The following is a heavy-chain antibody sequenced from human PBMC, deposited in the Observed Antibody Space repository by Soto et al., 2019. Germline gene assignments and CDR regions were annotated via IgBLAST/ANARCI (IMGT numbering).Heavy chain of an antibody. CDR1: KFSFSGDW. CDR2: VNPDGSTT. V-gene: IGHV3-74*01. J-gene: IGHJ5*02. D-gene: IGHD1-26*01. Sequence: EVQLVESGGGLVQPGGSLRLSCAASKFSFSGDWMHWVRQAPGKGLMWVSRVNPDGSTTTYADSVKGRFTISRDNAKKSVFLQVSRLRAIDTAVYYCAKVASGSYDWFDPWGQGTLVTVPS. CDR3: AKVASGSYDWFDP.